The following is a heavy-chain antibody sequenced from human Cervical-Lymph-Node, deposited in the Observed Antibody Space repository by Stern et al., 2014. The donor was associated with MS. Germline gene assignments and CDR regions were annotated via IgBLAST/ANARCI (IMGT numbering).Heavy chain of an antibody. Sequence: QVQLVQSGGGVVQPGRSLRISCAASGFSFSRYAMHWVRQAPGKGMEWVALIWYDGSTPYFADSVTGLFTISRDNFKNTLYLQMNSLRAEDTAVYYCASAYSSSHYYFDYWGQGTLVTVSS. CDR2: IWYDGSTP. CDR3: ASAYSSSHYYFDY. J-gene: IGHJ4*02. V-gene: IGHV3-33*01. D-gene: IGHD6-13*01. CDR1: GFSFSRYA.